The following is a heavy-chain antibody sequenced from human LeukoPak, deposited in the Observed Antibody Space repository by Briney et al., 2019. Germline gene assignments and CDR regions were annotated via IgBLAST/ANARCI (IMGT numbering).Heavy chain of an antibody. CDR1: GDSVSSNSAA. V-gene: IGHV6-1*01. CDR2: TYYRSKWYN. D-gene: IGHD1-26*01. J-gene: IGHJ3*02. CDR3: VSVGATTGAFDI. Sequence: SQTLSLTCAISGDSVSSNSAAWNWIRQSPSRGLEWLGRTYYRSKWYNDYAVSVKSRIAINPDTSKNQFSLQLNSVTPEDTAVYYCVSVGATTGAFDIWGQGTMVTVSS.